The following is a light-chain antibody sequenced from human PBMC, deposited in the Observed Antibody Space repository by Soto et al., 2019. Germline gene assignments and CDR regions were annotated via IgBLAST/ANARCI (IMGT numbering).Light chain of an antibody. CDR3: QQYDTAPRA. Sequence: DIQMTQSPASLSASLGDRATITCRASQGISNNLAWYQQKPGKDPKLLIYAASTLQSGVPSRYSGSVSGTDFTLTISSLQPEDVADYYCQQYDTAPRAFGQGTKVEIK. CDR1: QGISNN. J-gene: IGKJ1*01. CDR2: AAS. V-gene: IGKV1-27*01.